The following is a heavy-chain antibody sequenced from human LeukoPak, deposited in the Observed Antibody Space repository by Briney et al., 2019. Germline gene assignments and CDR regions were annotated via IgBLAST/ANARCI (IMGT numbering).Heavy chain of an antibody. CDR2: ISYDGSNK. J-gene: IGHJ4*02. CDR3: AKDRSGGDFDY. V-gene: IGHV3-30*18. D-gene: IGHD2-8*02. Sequence: GGSLRLSCAASGFTFSSYGMHWVRQAPGKGLEWVAVISYDGSNKYYADSVKGRFTISRDNSKNTLYLQMNSLRAEDTAVYYCAKDRSGGDFDYWGQGTLVTVSS. CDR1: GFTFSSYG.